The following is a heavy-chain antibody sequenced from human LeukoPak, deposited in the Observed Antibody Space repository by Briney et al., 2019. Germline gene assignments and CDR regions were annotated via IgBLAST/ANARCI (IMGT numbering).Heavy chain of an antibody. Sequence: GASVKVSCKASGYTFTGYYIHWVRQAPGQGLEWMGWINPNSGGTNYAQKLQGRVTMTTDTSTSTAYMELRSLRSDDTAVYYCARDISVGAAGREFDYWGQGTLVTVSS. J-gene: IGHJ4*02. CDR2: INPNSGGT. D-gene: IGHD6-13*01. CDR1: GYTFTGYY. CDR3: ARDISVGAAGREFDY. V-gene: IGHV1-2*02.